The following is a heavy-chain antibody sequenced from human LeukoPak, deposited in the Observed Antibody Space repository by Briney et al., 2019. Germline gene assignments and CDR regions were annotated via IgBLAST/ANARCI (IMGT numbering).Heavy chain of an antibody. CDR1: GFTFSSYA. Sequence: PGGSLRLSCAASGFTFSSYAMHWVRQAPGKGLEWVAVISYDGSNKYYADSVKGRFTISRDNSKNTLYLQMNSLRAEDTAVYYCARSEWFGALPDYWGQGTLVTVSS. D-gene: IGHD3-10*01. J-gene: IGHJ4*02. V-gene: IGHV3-30-3*01. CDR2: ISYDGSNK. CDR3: ARSEWFGALPDY.